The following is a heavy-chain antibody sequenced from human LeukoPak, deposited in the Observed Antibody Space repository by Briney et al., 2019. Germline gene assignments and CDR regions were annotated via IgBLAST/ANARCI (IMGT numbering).Heavy chain of an antibody. J-gene: IGHJ4*02. D-gene: IGHD6-19*01. CDR1: GFTVSTNF. V-gene: IGHV3-53*01. Sequence: GGSLRLSCAASGFTVSTNFMGWVRQAPGKGLEWVSAIYGGGSTYYADSVKGRFTISRDTSKNTLYLQMNSLRAEDTAVYYCATWPGGWYGEDSWGQGTLVTVSS. CDR3: ATWPGGWYGEDS. CDR2: IYGGGST.